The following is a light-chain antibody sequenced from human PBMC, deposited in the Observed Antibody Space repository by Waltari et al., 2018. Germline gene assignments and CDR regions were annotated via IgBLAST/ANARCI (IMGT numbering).Light chain of an antibody. Sequence: QSVLTQPPSVSGAPGQRVTISCTGSSPNIRAGYGVHWYQPLPGTAPKLLIYGNINRPSGVPDRFSGSQSGTSPSLAITGLLAEDEGDYYCQSYDRSLSGWVFGGGTKLTVL. J-gene: IGLJ3*02. CDR2: GNI. V-gene: IGLV1-40*01. CDR1: SPNIRAGYG. CDR3: QSYDRSLSGWV.